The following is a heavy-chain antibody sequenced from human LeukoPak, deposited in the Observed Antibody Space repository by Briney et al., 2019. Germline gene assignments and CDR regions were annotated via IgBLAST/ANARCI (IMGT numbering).Heavy chain of an antibody. CDR2: IYYSGST. Sequence: SETLSLTCNVSGGSISSSSHYWGWIRQPPGKGLEWIGTIYYSGSTNYNPSLKTRVTMSVDTSKNQFSLKVSSVTAADTAVYYCARDSGGVTYFSDYWGQGTLVTVSS. CDR3: ARDSGGVTYFSDY. D-gene: IGHD3-16*01. CDR1: GGSISSSSHY. V-gene: IGHV4-39*07. J-gene: IGHJ4*02.